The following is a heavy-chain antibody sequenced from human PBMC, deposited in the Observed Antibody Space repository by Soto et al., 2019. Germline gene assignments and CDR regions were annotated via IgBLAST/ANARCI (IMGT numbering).Heavy chain of an antibody. Sequence: TSETLSLTCTVSGGSISSSSYYWGWIRQPPGKGLEWIGSIYYSGSTYYNPSLKSRVTISVDTSKNQFSLKLSSVTAADTAVYYCASQSGSYFAFYYYGMDVWGQGTTVTVSS. CDR2: IYYSGST. V-gene: IGHV4-39*01. D-gene: IGHD1-26*01. CDR3: ASQSGSYFAFYYYGMDV. CDR1: GGSISSSSYY. J-gene: IGHJ6*02.